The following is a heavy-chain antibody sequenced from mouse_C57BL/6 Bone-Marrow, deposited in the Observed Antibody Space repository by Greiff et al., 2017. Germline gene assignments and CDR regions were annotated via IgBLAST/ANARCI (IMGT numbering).Heavy chain of an antibody. J-gene: IGHJ3*01. CDR1: GYAFSSYW. Sequence: VQLQESGAELVKPGASVKISCKASGYAFSSYWMNWVKQRPGKGLEWIGQIYPGDGDTNYNGKFKGKATLTADKSSSTAYMQLSSLTSEDSAVYFCARWGDYYGSSPFAYWGQGTLVTVSA. CDR3: ARWGDYYGSSPFAY. D-gene: IGHD1-1*01. V-gene: IGHV1-80*01. CDR2: IYPGDGDT.